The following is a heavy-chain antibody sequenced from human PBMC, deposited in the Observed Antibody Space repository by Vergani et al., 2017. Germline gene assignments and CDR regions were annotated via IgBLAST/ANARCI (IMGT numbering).Heavy chain of an antibody. D-gene: IGHD4-17*01. CDR3: ARDLSYGDYPYYFDY. V-gene: IGHV3-21*01. J-gene: IGHJ4*02. CDR2: ISSSSSYI. Sequence: WVLSISSSSSYIYYADSVKGRFTISRDTAKNSLYLQMNSLRAEDTAVYYCARDLSYGDYPYYFDYWGQGTLVTVSS.